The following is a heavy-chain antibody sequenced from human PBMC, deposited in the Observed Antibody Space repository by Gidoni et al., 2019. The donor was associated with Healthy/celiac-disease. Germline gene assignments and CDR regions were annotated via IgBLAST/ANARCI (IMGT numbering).Heavy chain of an antibody. CDR3: ARDRYPHAGRYYYDSSGYWDY. D-gene: IGHD3-22*01. V-gene: IGHV1-46*01. Sequence: QGLEWMGIINPSGGSTSYAQKCQGRVTMTRDTSTSTVYMERSSLRSEDTAVYYCARDRYPHAGRYYYDSSGYWDYWGQGTLVTVSS. CDR2: INPSGGST. J-gene: IGHJ4*02.